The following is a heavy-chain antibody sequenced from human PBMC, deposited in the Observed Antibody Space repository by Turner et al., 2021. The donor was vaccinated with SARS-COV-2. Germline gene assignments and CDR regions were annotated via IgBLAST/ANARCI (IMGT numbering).Heavy chain of an antibody. CDR3: ARRLFGESYNHDGFDI. V-gene: IGHV4-59*08. CDR2: IYYTGST. CDR1: GCSISSYY. Sequence: QVQLQESGPGLVKPSETLSLTCTVSGCSISSYYWNWIRQPPGKGLEWIGYIYYTGSTNYHPSLKSRVTISVDTSKNQFSLKLSSVTAADTAVYYCARRLFGESYNHDGFDIWGQGTMVTVSS. J-gene: IGHJ3*02. D-gene: IGHD3-10*02.